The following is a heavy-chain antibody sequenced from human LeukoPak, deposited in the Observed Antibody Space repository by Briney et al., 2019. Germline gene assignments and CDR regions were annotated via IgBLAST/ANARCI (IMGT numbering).Heavy chain of an antibody. CDR3: ARALGYRYGSYKPYWYFDL. CDR1: GGSFSGYY. D-gene: IGHD5-18*01. Sequence: PSETLSLTCAVYGGSFSGYYWSWIRQPPGKWLEWIGEINHSGSTNYNPSLKSRVTISVDTSKNQFSLKLSSVTAADTAVYYCARALGYRYGSYKPYWYFDLWGRGTLVTVSS. CDR2: INHSGST. V-gene: IGHV4-34*01. J-gene: IGHJ2*01.